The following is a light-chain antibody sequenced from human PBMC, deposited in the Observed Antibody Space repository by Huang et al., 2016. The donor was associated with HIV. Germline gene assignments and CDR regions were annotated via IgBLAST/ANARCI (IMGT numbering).Light chain of an antibody. V-gene: IGKV3-20*01. CDR3: QQYGSSPPYT. CDR1: QSVSSNY. J-gene: IGKJ2*01. CDR2: GAS. Sequence: EIVLTQSPGTLSLSPGERATLSCRASQSVSSNYLAWFQQKPGQAPRLLFYGASSRATGIPDRFIGTGSGTDFTLTISRLEPEDFAVYYCQQYGSSPPYTFGQGTKLEIK.